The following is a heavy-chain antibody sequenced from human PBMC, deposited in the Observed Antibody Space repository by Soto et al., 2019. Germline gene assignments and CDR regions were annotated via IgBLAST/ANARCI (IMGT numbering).Heavy chain of an antibody. J-gene: IGHJ6*02. D-gene: IGHD1-7*01. Sequence: GPTLVNPTQTLTLTCTFSWFSLSTSGMCVSWIRQPPGKALEWLALIDWDDDKYYSTSLKTRLTISKDTSKNQVVLTMTNMDPVDRATYYCARIRGWNYGGYYYSYGMDALCQGTTLTVSS. V-gene: IGHV2-70*01. CDR1: WFSLSTSGMC. CDR3: ARIRGWNYGGYYYSYGMDA. CDR2: IDWDDDK.